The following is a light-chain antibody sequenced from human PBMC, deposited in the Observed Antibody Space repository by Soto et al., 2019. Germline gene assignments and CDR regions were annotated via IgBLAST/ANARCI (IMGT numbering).Light chain of an antibody. CDR2: EDS. V-gene: IGLV2-23*01. J-gene: IGLJ1*01. CDR3: CSYAGSRTYV. CDR1: SSDVGSYNL. Sequence: QSALTQPASVSGSSGQSITISCTGTSSDVGSYNLVSWYQQHPGKAPKLMIYEDSKRPSGVSNRFSGSKSGNTASLTISGLQSEDEADYYCCSYAGSRTYVFVTGTKLTVL.